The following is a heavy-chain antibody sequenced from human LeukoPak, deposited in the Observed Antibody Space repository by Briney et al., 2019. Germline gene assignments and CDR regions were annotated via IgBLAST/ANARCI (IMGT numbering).Heavy chain of an antibody. Sequence: GGSLRLSCAASGFTFSSYSMNWVRQAPGKGLEWVSSISSSSSYIYYADSVKGRFTISRDNAKNSLYLQMNSLRAEDTAVYYCAKDLLPTSFYWYFDLWGRGTLVTVSS. CDR2: ISSSSSYI. J-gene: IGHJ2*01. CDR1: GFTFSSYS. CDR3: AKDLLPTSFYWYFDL. V-gene: IGHV3-21*04.